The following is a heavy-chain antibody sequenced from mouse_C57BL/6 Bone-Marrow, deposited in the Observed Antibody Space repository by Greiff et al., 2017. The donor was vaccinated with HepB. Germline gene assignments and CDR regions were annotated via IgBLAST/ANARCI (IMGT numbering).Heavy chain of an antibody. D-gene: IGHD1-1*01. Sequence: VQLKESGAELVKPGASVKLSCTASGFNIKDYYMHWVKQRTEQGLEWIGRIDPEDGETKYAPKFQGKATITADTSSNTAYLQLSSLTSEDTAVYYCASSGLYGSSYYYWYFDVWGTGTTVTVSS. CDR3: ASSGLYGSSYYYWYFDV. CDR1: GFNIKDYY. CDR2: IDPEDGET. V-gene: IGHV14-2*01. J-gene: IGHJ1*03.